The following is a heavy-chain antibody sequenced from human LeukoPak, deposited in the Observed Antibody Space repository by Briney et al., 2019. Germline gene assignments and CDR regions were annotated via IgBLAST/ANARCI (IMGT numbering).Heavy chain of an antibody. Sequence: ASVKVSCKASGYTFSSYDINWVRQAPGQGLEWMGWINPNSGGTNYAQKFQGRVTMTRDTSISTAYMELSRLRSDDTAVYYCARDPKGSSWYEGYWGQGTLVTVSS. D-gene: IGHD6-13*01. CDR1: GYTFSSYD. CDR2: INPNSGGT. V-gene: IGHV1-2*02. CDR3: ARDPKGSSWYEGY. J-gene: IGHJ4*02.